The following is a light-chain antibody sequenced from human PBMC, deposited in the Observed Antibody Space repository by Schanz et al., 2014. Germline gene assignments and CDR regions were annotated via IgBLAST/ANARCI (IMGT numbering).Light chain of an antibody. Sequence: QSVLAQPPSASETPGQRVSISCSGGRSNIGSNSVNWYQQLPGTAPKLVIYSNNRRPSGVPDRFSGSKSGTSASLAITGLQADDEAYYHCQSFDSTLNGWVFGGGTKLTVL. CDR3: QSFDSTLNGWV. CDR2: SNN. V-gene: IGLV1-44*01. CDR1: RSNIGSNS. J-gene: IGLJ3*02.